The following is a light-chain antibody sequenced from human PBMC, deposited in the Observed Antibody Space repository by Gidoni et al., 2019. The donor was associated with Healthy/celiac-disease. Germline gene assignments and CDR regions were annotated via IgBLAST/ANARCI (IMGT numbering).Light chain of an antibody. CDR2: EVS. CDR1: SSDVGGYNY. CDR3: SSYAGSNIWV. J-gene: IGLJ3*02. Sequence: QSALTHPPSASGSPGLSVTISCTGTSSDVGGYNYVSWYQQHPGKAPKLMIYEVSKRPSGVPDRFSGSKSGNTASLTVSGLQAEDEADFYCSSYAGSNIWVFGGGTKLTVL. V-gene: IGLV2-8*01.